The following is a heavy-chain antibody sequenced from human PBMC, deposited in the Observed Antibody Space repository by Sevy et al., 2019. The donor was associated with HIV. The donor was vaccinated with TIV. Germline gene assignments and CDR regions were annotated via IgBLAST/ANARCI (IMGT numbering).Heavy chain of an antibody. Sequence: GGCLRLSCAGAGFTFSNSNMNWVRQAPGKGLQWVSSITSDSGYIYYADSVKGRFIISRDNAKNSVYLQMNSLRADDTAVYYCARDRVQPSHWYFDLWGRGTLVTVSS. V-gene: IGHV3-21*01. CDR3: ARDRVQPSHWYFDL. D-gene: IGHD3-10*01. J-gene: IGHJ2*01. CDR1: GFTFSNSN. CDR2: ITSDSGYI.